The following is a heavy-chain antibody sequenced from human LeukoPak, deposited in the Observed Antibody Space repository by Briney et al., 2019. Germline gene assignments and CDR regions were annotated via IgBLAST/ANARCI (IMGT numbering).Heavy chain of an antibody. D-gene: IGHD3-10*01. CDR2: ITSNGGSA. Sequence: GGSLRLSCAASGFTFSIYAMHWVRQAPGKGLEYVSAITSNGGSAYYANSVKGRFTISRDNSKNTLYLQMGSLRAEDTAVYYCAKVSGSGSTPYYYYYYMDVWGKGTTVTVSS. J-gene: IGHJ6*03. CDR3: AKVSGSGSTPYYYYYYMDV. V-gene: IGHV3-64*01. CDR1: GFTFSIYA.